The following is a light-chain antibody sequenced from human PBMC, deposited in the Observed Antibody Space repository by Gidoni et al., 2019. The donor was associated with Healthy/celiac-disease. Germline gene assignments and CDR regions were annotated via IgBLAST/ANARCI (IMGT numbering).Light chain of an antibody. J-gene: IGKJ1*01. CDR1: QSVSSSY. V-gene: IGKV3-20*01. CDR2: GAA. CDR3: QQYGSSPRA. Sequence: EIVLPQSPGTLSLSPGERATISCRASQSVSSSYLAWYQQKPGQAPRLLIYGAASRATGIPDRFSGRGSGTDFTLTISRLEPEDFAVYYCQQYGSSPRAFGQGTKVEIK.